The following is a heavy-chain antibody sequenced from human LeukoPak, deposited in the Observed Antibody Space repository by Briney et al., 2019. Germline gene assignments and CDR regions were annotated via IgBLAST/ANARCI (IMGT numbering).Heavy chain of an antibody. CDR2: TFYSGKT. CDR3: AREPIYYYGSGSYWPPDS. D-gene: IGHD3-10*01. CDR1: GGSMNSGNYY. V-gene: IGHV4-39*07. Sequence: PSETLSLTCTFSGGSMNSGNYYWDWIRQPPGKGLEWIGNTFYSGKTSYNPSLKSRVTISIDTSKNQFSLRLRSVTAADTAVYYCAREPIYYYGSGSYWPPDSWGQGTLVVVSS. J-gene: IGHJ4*02.